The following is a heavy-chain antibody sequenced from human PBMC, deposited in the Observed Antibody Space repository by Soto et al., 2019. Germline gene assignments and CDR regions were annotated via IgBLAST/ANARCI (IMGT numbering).Heavy chain of an antibody. D-gene: IGHD6-13*01. CDR1: GGTFSSYA. Sequence: SVKVSCKASGGTFSSYAISWVRQAPGQGLEWMGGIIPIFGTANYAQKFQGRVTITADESTSTAYMELSSLRSEDTAVYYCASRVKIAAAGGFDHWGQGTLVTVSS. V-gene: IGHV1-69*13. CDR3: ASRVKIAAAGGFDH. J-gene: IGHJ4*02. CDR2: IIPIFGTA.